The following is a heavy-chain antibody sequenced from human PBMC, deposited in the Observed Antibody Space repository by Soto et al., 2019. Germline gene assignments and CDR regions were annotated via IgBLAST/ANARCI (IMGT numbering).Heavy chain of an antibody. Sequence: GGSLRLSCAASGFTFSSYAMHWVRQAPGKGLEWVAVISYDGSNKYYADSVKGRFTISRDNSKNTLYLQMNSLRAEDTAVYYCAREAVAARPVLYYYYGMDVWGQGTTVTVSS. CDR2: ISYDGSNK. CDR3: AREAVAARPVLYYYYGMDV. CDR1: GFTFSSYA. D-gene: IGHD6-6*01. V-gene: IGHV3-30-3*01. J-gene: IGHJ6*02.